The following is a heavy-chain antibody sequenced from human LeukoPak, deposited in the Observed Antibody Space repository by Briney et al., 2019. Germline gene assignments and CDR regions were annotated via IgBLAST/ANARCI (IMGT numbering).Heavy chain of an antibody. CDR1: GFTFSSYE. D-gene: IGHD3-16*01. Sequence: GGSLRLSCAASGFTFSSYEMNWVRQAPGKGLEWVSYISSSGSTIYYADSVKGRFTISRDNAKNTLYLQMNSLRAEDTAVYYCARVAHLWGYDYVWGTDYMDVWGKGTTVTISS. CDR2: ISSSGSTI. V-gene: IGHV3-48*03. CDR3: ARVAHLWGYDYVWGTDYMDV. J-gene: IGHJ6*03.